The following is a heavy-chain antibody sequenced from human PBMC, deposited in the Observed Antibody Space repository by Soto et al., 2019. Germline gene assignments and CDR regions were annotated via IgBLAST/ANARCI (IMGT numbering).Heavy chain of an antibody. CDR3: ERGISRFYGMDV. D-gene: IGHD1-20*01. J-gene: IGHJ6*02. V-gene: IGHV5-10-1*01. CDR2: IDPDDSYS. Sequence: XESLKISCKAYGYSFTSYWINWVRQMPGKGLEWMGSIDPDDSYSTYSPSFQGHVTISADRSISTAYLQWSGLKASDTAMYYCERGISRFYGMDVWGQGTTFTVSS. CDR1: GYSFTSYW.